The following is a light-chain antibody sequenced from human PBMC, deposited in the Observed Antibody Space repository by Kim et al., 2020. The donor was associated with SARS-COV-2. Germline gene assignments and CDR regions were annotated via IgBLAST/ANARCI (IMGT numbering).Light chain of an antibody. J-gene: IGKJ1*01. CDR1: QDISNY. CDR3: QKCDSAPWT. V-gene: IGKV1-27*01. CDR2: SAS. Sequence: AFVGDSVTITCRASQDISNYLAWFQLKPGQAPKLLIYSASALQPGVPSRFSGSGSGTDFTLTVTSLQPEDVATYYCQKCDSAPWTFGQGTKVEIK.